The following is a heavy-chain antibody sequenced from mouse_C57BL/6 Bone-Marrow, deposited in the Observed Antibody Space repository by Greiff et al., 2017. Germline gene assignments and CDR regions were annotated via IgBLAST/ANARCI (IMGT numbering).Heavy chain of an antibody. CDR2: IDPSDSYT. CDR1: GYTFTSYW. V-gene: IGHV1-69*01. CDR3: AREEIYYGYD. D-gene: IGHD2-2*01. J-gene: IGHJ2*01. Sequence: VQLQQPGAELVMPGASVKLSCKASGYTFTSYWMHWVKQRPGQGLEWIGEIDPSDSYTNYNQKFKGKSTLTVDKSSSTAYMQLSSLTSEDSAVYYCAREEIYYGYDWGQGTTLTVSS.